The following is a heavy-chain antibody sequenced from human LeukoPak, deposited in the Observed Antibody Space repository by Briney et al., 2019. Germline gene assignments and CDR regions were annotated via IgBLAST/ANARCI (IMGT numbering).Heavy chain of an antibody. Sequence: PGGSLSLSCAASGFAFRSYAMRWVRQAPGEGLEYVSGISNTGGRTYYADSAKGRFTISRDNSKNTVYVQMNSLRAEDTAVYFCAKDCCGSSLFDSWGQGTLVTVSS. CDR1: GFAFRSYA. CDR2: ISNTGGRT. J-gene: IGHJ4*02. V-gene: IGHV3-23*01. D-gene: IGHD2-21*01. CDR3: AKDCCGSSLFDS.